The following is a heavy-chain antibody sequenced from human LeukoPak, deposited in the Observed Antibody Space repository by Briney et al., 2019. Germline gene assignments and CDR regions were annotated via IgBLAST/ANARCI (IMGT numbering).Heavy chain of an antibody. V-gene: IGHV3-30*09. CDR3: ARRPVATIKGYFDS. D-gene: IGHD5-24*01. Sequence: STDGNYKYYADSVKGRFAVSRDNSKNMLYLQMNSLSADDTAVYYCARRPVATIKGYFDSWGQGTLVTVSS. CDR2: STDGNYK. J-gene: IGHJ4*02.